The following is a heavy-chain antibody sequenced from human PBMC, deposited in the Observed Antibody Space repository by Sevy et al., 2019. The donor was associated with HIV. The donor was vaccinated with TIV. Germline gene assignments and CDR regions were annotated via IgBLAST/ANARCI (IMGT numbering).Heavy chain of an antibody. CDR2: IYWNDDK. Sequence: SGPTLVNPTQTLTLTCTFSGFSLSTSGVGVGWIRQPPGKALEWLALIYWNDDKRYSPSLKSRLTITKDTSKNQVVLTMTNMDPVDTATYYCAQYYDSSGYNAEYFQHWGQCTLVTVSS. D-gene: IGHD3-22*01. CDR3: AQYYDSSGYNAEYFQH. V-gene: IGHV2-5*01. CDR1: GFSLSTSGVG. J-gene: IGHJ1*01.